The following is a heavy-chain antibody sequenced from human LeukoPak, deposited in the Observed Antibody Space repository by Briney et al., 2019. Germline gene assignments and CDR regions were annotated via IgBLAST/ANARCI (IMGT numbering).Heavy chain of an antibody. D-gene: IGHD2-15*01. Sequence: GGSLRLSCAASGFTFNTYAMSWVRQAPGKGLEWVSAISDSAGSTYYADSVKGRFTISRDNSKNILYLQIHSLRAEDTAVYYCAKGKGSSSSSIDWWGQGTLVTVSS. CDR1: GFTFNTYA. V-gene: IGHV3-23*01. CDR3: AKGKGSSSSSIDW. CDR2: ISDSAGST. J-gene: IGHJ4*02.